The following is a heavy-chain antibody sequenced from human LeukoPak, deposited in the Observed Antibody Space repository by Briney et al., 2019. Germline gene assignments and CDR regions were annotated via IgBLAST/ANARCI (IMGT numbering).Heavy chain of an antibody. CDR3: TTSGWFDH. CDR2: IKSESDGGTT. CDR1: RFAFSQAW. D-gene: IGHD1-26*01. V-gene: IGHV3-15*01. J-gene: IGHJ5*02. Sequence: GGSLRLSCVASRFAFSQAWMSWVRQAPGRGLEWVGRIKSESDGGTTDYAAPVKGRFTISRDDSKNTLFLQMNSLQTEDTAVYYCTTSGWFDHWGQGTLVTVSS.